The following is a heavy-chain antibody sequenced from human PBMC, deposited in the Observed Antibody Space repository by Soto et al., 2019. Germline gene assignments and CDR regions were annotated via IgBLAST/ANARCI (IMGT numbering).Heavy chain of an antibody. D-gene: IGHD4-17*01. Sequence: EVQLVESGGGLIQPGGSVRLSCAASGLTVSNNYMSWVRQAPGKGLEWVSVIHSDGSAYYADSVKGRFTISRDNSKNTLYLQMNNLRAEDTAVFYCAREGGAHYYGDNLRWLDTWGQGTQVTVSS. J-gene: IGHJ5*02. CDR2: IHSDGSA. CDR3: AREGGAHYYGDNLRWLDT. V-gene: IGHV3-53*01. CDR1: GLTVSNNY.